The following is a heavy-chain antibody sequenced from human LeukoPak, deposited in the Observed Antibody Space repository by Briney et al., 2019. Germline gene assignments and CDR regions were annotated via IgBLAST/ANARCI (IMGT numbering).Heavy chain of an antibody. J-gene: IGHJ3*02. V-gene: IGHV3-30-3*01. D-gene: IGHD5-18*01. Sequence: GGSLRLSCAASGFTFSSYAMHWVRQAPGKWLEWVAVISYDGSNKYYADSVKGRFTISRDNSKNTLYLQMNSLRAEDTAVYYCARDLLDSASDAFDIWGQGTMVTVSS. CDR1: GFTFSSYA. CDR3: ARDLLDSASDAFDI. CDR2: ISYDGSNK.